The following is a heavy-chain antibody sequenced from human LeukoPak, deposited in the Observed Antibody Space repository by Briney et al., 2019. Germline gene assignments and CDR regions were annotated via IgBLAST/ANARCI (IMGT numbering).Heavy chain of an antibody. CDR3: AKIAETSGTYGQGFDY. J-gene: IGHJ4*02. V-gene: IGHV3-23*01. Sequence: GGSLRLSCTASGFTFSTYGMSWVRQAPGKGLEWVSGISPSGDITYYADSVKGRFTISRDNSKNTLYLQMNSLRVEDTAVYYCAKIAETSGTYGQGFDYWGQGTLVTVSS. CDR1: GFTFSTYG. D-gene: IGHD1-26*01. CDR2: ISPSGDIT.